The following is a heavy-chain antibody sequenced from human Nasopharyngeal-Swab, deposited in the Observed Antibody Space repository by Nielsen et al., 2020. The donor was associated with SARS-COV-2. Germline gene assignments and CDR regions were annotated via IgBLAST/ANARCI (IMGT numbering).Heavy chain of an antibody. Sequence: SVNVSCKASGFTFTSSAMQWVRQARGQRLEWIGWIVVGSGNTNYAQKFQERVTITRDMSTSTAYMELSSLRSEDTAVYYCAAITGDTATGKGHPLGFDPWGQGTLVTVSS. V-gene: IGHV1-58*02. CDR1: GFTFTSSA. CDR3: AAITGDTATGKGHPLGFDP. J-gene: IGHJ5*02. CDR2: IVVGSGNT. D-gene: IGHD5-18*01.